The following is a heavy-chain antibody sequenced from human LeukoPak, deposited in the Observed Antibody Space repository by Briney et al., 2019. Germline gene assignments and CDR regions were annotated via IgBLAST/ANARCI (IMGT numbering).Heavy chain of an antibody. J-gene: IGHJ5*02. V-gene: IGHV4-39*01. CDR2: IYYSGST. D-gene: IGHD6-19*01. CDR3: ATWYSSGWDDNWFDP. Sequence: PSETLSLTCTVSGGSISGSSYYWGWIRQPPGKGLEWIGSIYYSGSTYYNPSLKSRVTISVDTSKNQFSLKLNSVTATDTAVYYCATWYSSGWDDNWFDPWGQGTLVTVSS. CDR1: GGSISGSSYY.